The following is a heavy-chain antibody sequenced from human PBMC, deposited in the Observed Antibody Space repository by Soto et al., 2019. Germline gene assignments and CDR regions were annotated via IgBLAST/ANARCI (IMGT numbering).Heavy chain of an antibody. V-gene: IGHV3-7*01. CDR1: GFTFSSYW. CDR3: ASDSGSSWSYYYYYYMDV. Sequence: GGSLRLSCAASGFTFSSYWMSWVRQAPGKGLEWVANIKQDGSEKYYVDSVKGRFTISRDNAKNSLYLQMNSLRAEDTAVYYCASDSGSSWSYYYYYYMDVWGKGTTVTVSS. D-gene: IGHD6-6*01. J-gene: IGHJ6*03. CDR2: IKQDGSEK.